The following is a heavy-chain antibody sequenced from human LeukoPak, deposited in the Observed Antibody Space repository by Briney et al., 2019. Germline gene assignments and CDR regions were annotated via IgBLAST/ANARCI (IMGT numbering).Heavy chain of an antibody. CDR2: IYYSGST. CDR3: ARHNNHYYGMDV. J-gene: IGHJ6*02. Sequence: PSETLCLTCTVSGGSISSYYWSWIRQPPGKGLEWIGYIYYSGSTNYNPSLKSRVTIPVDTSKNQFSLKLSSVTAADTAVYYCARHNNHYYGMDVWGQGTTVTVSS. D-gene: IGHD1-20*01. V-gene: IGHV4-59*08. CDR1: GGSISSYY.